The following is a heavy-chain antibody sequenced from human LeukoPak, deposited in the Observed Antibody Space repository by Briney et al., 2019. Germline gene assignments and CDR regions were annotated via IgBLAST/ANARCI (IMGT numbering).Heavy chain of an antibody. CDR3: ARSARGDILTGYWHNDNWFDP. D-gene: IGHD3-9*01. CDR2: ISAYNGNT. V-gene: IGHV1-18*01. J-gene: IGHJ5*02. Sequence: ASVKVSCKASGYTFTSYGISWVRQAPGQGLEWMGWISAYNGNTNYAQKFQGRVTITADESTSTAYMELSSLRSEDTAVYYCARSARGDILTGYWHNDNWFDPWGQGTLVTVSS. CDR1: GYTFTSYG.